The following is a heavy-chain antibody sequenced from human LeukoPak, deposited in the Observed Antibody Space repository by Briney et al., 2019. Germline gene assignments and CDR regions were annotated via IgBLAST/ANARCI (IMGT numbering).Heavy chain of an antibody. V-gene: IGHV3-48*04. CDR3: ATHGYSELRYFDWSTNE. CDR1: GFTFSSYS. CDR2: ISSSSSTI. Sequence: GGSLRLSCAASGFTFSSYSMNWVRQAPGKGLEWVSYISSSSSTIYYADSVKGRFTISRDNAKKSLYLQMDSLRAEDTAVYYCATHGYSELRYFDWSTNEWGQGTLVTVSS. J-gene: IGHJ4*02. D-gene: IGHD3-9*01.